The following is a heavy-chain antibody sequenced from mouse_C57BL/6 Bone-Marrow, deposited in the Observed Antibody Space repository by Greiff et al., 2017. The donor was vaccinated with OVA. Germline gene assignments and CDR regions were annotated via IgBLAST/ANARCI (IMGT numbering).Heavy chain of an antibody. V-gene: IGHV1-74*01. CDR2: IHPSDRDT. J-gene: IGHJ1*03. CDR3: AIPPIYCYGRTYFDV. CDR1: FTSYW. Sequence: FTSYWLHWVKQRPDQGLEWIGRIHPSDRDTNYNQKFKGKATLTVDKSSSTAYMQLSSLTSEDSAVYYCAIPPIYCYGRTYFDVWGTGTTVTVSS. D-gene: IGHD1-1*01.